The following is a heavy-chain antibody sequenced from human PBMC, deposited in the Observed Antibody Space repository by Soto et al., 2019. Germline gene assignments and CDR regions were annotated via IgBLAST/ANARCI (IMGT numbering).Heavy chain of an antibody. Sequence: SETLSLTCTVSGGSISSYYWSWIRQPPGKGLEWIGYIYYSGSTNYNPSLKSRVTLSVDTSKNQFSLKLSSVTAAGTAVYYCARDITGLTPFDNWGQGAQVTVSS. CDR3: ARDITGLTPFDN. V-gene: IGHV4-59*01. J-gene: IGHJ4*01. D-gene: IGHD1-20*01. CDR2: IYYSGST. CDR1: GGSISSYY.